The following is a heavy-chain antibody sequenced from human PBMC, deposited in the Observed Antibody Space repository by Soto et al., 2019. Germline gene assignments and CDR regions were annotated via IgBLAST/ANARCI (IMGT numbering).Heavy chain of an antibody. J-gene: IGHJ4*02. V-gene: IGHV4-34*01. CDR3: ASHYDFWSGYFDY. Sequence: SETLSLTCAVYGGSFSGYYWTWIRQPPGTGLEWIGEINHSGSTNYNPSLKSRVTISVDTSKNQFSLKLSSVTAADTAVYYCASHYDFWSGYFDYWGQGTLVTVSS. CDR2: INHSGST. CDR1: GGSFSGYY. D-gene: IGHD3-3*01.